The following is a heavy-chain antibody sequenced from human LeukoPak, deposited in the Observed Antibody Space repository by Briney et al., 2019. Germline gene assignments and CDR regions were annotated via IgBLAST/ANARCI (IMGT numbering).Heavy chain of an antibody. J-gene: IGHJ5*02. Sequence: GGSLRLSCAASGFTVSSNYMSRVRQAPGKGLEWVSVIYSGGSTYYADSVKGRFTISRDNSKNTLYLQMNSLRAEDTAVYYCASEIGGNWFDPWGQGTLVTVSS. D-gene: IGHD4-23*01. CDR3: ASEIGGNWFDP. CDR1: GFTVSSNY. V-gene: IGHV3-66*01. CDR2: IYSGGST.